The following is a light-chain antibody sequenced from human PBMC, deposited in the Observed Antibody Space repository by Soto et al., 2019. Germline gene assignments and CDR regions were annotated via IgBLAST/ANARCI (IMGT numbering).Light chain of an antibody. CDR2: AAS. Sequence: DIQMTQSPSSLSASVGDRVTIPCRASQSISRYLSWYHQKPGQAPKLLIYAASSLESGVPSRFSGSGSGTEFTLTISSLQPDDLATYYCQHYDSYSAAFGQGTKVDI. V-gene: IGKV1-5*01. CDR1: QSISRY. CDR3: QHYDSYSAA. J-gene: IGKJ1*01.